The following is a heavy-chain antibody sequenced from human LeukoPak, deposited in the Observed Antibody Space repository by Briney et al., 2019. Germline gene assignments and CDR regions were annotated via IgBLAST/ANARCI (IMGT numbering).Heavy chain of an antibody. V-gene: IGHV1-46*01. CDR1: GYTFTSYY. J-gene: IGHJ3*02. Sequence: ASVKVSCKASGYTFTSYYIHWVRRAPGEGLEWMGIINPSGGSTSYAQKFQGRVTMTRGMSTSTVYMELSSLRSEDTAVYYCATFRSYYQEDAFDIWGQGTMVTVSS. CDR3: ATFRSYYQEDAFDI. D-gene: IGHD1-26*01. CDR2: INPSGGST.